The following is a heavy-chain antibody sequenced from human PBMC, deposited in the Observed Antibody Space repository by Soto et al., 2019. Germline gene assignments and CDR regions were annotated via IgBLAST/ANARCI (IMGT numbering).Heavy chain of an antibody. V-gene: IGHV1-3*01. J-gene: IGHJ3*02. CDR1: GYTFTSYA. CDR2: INAGNGNT. Sequence: GASVKVSCKASGYTFTSYAMHWVRQAPGQRLERMGWINAGNGNTKYSQKFQGRVTITRDTSASTAYMELSSLRSEDTAVYYCARDRAGKMATIDVGPQYDAFDIWGQGTMVTVSS. CDR3: ARDRAGKMATIDVGPQYDAFDI. D-gene: IGHD5-12*01.